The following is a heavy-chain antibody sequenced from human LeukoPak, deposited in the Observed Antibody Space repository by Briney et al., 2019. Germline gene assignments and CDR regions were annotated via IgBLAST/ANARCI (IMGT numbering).Heavy chain of an antibody. D-gene: IGHD4-17*01. CDR2: INPSGGST. Sequence: GASVKVSCKVSGYTLTELSMHWVRQAPGQGLEWMGIINPSGGSTSYAQKFQGRVTMTRDTSTSTVYMELSSLRSEDTAVYYCARDPPRTAGTVTLYYYYYYGMDVWGQGTTVTVSS. J-gene: IGHJ6*02. CDR1: GYTLTELS. CDR3: ARDPPRTAGTVTLYYYYYYGMDV. V-gene: IGHV1-46*01.